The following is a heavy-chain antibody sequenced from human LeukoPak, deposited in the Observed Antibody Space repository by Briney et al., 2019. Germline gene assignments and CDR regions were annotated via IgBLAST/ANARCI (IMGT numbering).Heavy chain of an antibody. CDR1: GGSFSGYY. Sequence: SETLSPTCAVYGGSFSGYYWSWIRQPPGKGLEWIGEINHSGSTNYNPSLKSRVTISVDTSKNQFSLKLSSVTAADTAVYYCARGGNVDIVVVPAAILDYWGQGTLVTVSS. CDR3: ARGGNVDIVVVPAAILDY. CDR2: INHSGST. D-gene: IGHD2-2*02. V-gene: IGHV4-34*01. J-gene: IGHJ4*02.